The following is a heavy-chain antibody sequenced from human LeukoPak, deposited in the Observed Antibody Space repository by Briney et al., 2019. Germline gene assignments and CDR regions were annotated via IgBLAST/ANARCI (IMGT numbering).Heavy chain of an antibody. J-gene: IGHJ5*02. CDR1: GFTFSSYG. CDR3: ETDSLIAATKGWWFDP. CDR2: IRYDGSNK. Sequence: GGSLRLSCAASGFTFSSYGMHWVRQAPGRGLEGVAFIRYDGSNKYYADSVKGRFTISRDNSKNTLYLQMNSLRAEDTAVSSCETDSLIAATKGWWFDPWGQGTLVTVSS. D-gene: IGHD4-11*01. V-gene: IGHV3-30*02.